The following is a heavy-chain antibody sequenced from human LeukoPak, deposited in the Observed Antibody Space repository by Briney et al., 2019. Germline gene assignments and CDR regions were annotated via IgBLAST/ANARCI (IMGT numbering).Heavy chain of an antibody. D-gene: IGHD3-16*01. V-gene: IGHV3-7*01. CDR3: ARDHVGGKYYYMDV. Sequence: GGSLRLSRAASGFTFSSYGMHWVRQAPGKGLEWVANIKQDGSEKYYVDSVKGRFTISRDNAKNSVYLQMNSLRVEDTAVYYCARDHVGGKYYYMDVWGKGTTVTVSS. J-gene: IGHJ6*03. CDR2: IKQDGSEK. CDR1: GFTFSSYG.